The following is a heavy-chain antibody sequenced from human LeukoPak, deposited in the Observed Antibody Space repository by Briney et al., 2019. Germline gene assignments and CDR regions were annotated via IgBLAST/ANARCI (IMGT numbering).Heavy chain of an antibody. J-gene: IGHJ4*02. Sequence: PGGSLRLSCAASGSTFSSYSMNWVRQAPEKGLEWVSSISSNSSSYIYYADSVKGRFTISRDNAKNSLYLQMNSLRAEDTAEYYCARDYRPAVAKVFAPYLVQKYFDYWGQGTLVTVSS. V-gene: IGHV3-21*01. CDR1: GSTFSSYS. CDR2: ISSNSSSYI. CDR3: ARDYRPAVAKVFAPYLVQKYFDY. D-gene: IGHD5-12*01.